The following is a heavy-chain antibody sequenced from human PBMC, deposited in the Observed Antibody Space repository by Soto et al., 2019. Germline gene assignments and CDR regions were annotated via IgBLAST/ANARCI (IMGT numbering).Heavy chain of an antibody. CDR1: GFTFSTYT. CDR3: ARDAVAHIVRVTAKDY. Sequence: EVQLVESGGGLVKPGGSLRLSCAASGFTFSTYTMNWVRQAPGKGLEWVSSISSTSSYLNYADSVKGRFAISRDNGENSRYLQMNSLKADDTAVYYCARDAVAHIVRVTAKDYWGQGTLVTVSS. CDR2: ISSTSSYL. V-gene: IGHV3-21*01. D-gene: IGHD2-21*02. J-gene: IGHJ4*02.